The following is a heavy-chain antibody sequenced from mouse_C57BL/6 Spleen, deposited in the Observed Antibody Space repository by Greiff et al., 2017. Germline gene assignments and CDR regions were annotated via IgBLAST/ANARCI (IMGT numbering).Heavy chain of an antibody. V-gene: IGHV1-53*01. CDR2: INPSNGGT. D-gene: IGHD3-3*01. Sequence: VQLQQPGTELVKPGASVKLSCKASGYTFTSYWMHWVKQRPGQGLEWIGNINPSNGGTNYNEKFKSKATLTVDKSSSTAYMQLSSLTSEDSAVYYCARSVKGNWVYFDYWGQGTTLTVSS. J-gene: IGHJ2*01. CDR3: ARSVKGNWVYFDY. CDR1: GYTFTSYW.